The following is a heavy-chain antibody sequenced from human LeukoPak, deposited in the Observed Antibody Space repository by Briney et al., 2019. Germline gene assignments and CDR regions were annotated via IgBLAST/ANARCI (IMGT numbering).Heavy chain of an antibody. CDR2: IIPIFGTA. J-gene: IGHJ4*02. D-gene: IGHD5-12*01. CDR3: ARGRLVATISSFDY. Sequence: ASVKVSCKASGGTFSRYAISWARQAPGQGLEWMGGIIPIFGTANYAQKFQGRVTITADESTSTAYMELSSLRSEDTAVYYCARGRLVATISSFDYWGQGTRVTVSS. V-gene: IGHV1-69*13. CDR1: GGTFSRYA.